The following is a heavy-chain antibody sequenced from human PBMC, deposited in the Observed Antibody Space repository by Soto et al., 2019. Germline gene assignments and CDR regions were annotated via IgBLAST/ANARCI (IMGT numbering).Heavy chain of an antibody. CDR2: ISYMGTT. V-gene: IGHV4-59*01. CDR3: KKSGGGYVKRGYYGGDYGS. CDR1: GGSMNNYY. J-gene: IGHJ4*02. D-gene: IGHD3-22*01. Sequence: PSETLSLTCTVSGGSMNNYYWSWIRQAPGKGLQYIGYISYMGTTNYNPSLKSRVTISVDTSKNQFSLKLTSVTAADTALYYCKKSGGGYVKRGYYGGDYGSWGRGTLVTVSS.